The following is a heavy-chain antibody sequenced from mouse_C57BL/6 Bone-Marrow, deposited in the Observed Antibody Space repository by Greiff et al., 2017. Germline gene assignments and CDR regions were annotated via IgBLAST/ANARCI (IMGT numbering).Heavy chain of an antibody. Sequence: QVQLQQSGAELARPGASVKMSCKASGYTFTSYTMHWVKQRPGQGLEWIGYINPSSGYTKYNQKFKDKATLTADKSSSTAYMQLSRLTSEDSAVYYCARTVTRAMDYWGQGTSVTVSS. CDR1: GYTFTSYT. J-gene: IGHJ4*01. V-gene: IGHV1-4*01. CDR2: INPSSGYT. D-gene: IGHD2-2*01. CDR3: ARTVTRAMDY.